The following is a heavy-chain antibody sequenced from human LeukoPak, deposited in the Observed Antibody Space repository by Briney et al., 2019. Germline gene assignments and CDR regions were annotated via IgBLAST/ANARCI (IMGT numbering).Heavy chain of an antibody. CDR1: GFSFSTYG. V-gene: IGHV3-33*01. J-gene: IGHJ4*02. CDR2: IWNAGTNT. D-gene: IGHD3-16*01. CDR3: AGDTPHGGDSYFDY. Sequence: AGGSLRLSCAASGFSFSTYGMHWVRQAPGKGLEWVALIWNAGTNTYYADSVKGRFTISRDNSKNTLYLQMNRLRAEDTAVYYCAGDTPHGGDSYFDYWGQGTLVIVSS.